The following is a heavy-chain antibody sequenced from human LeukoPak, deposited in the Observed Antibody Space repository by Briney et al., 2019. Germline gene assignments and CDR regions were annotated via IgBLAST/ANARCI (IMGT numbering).Heavy chain of an antibody. V-gene: IGHV3-30*02. J-gene: IGHJ1*01. D-gene: IGHD3-3*01. CDR1: GFSFRSYG. CDR2: IRSDGIDK. CDR3: AKDLYYDFWSGYSRYFQH. Sequence: GGSLRLSCEASGFSFRSYGMHWFRQSPGKGLEWMTFIRSDGIDKYYADSVRGRFTISRDNSQNTLYLQMNSLRAEDTAVYYCAKDLYYDFWSGYSRYFQHWGQGTLVTVSS.